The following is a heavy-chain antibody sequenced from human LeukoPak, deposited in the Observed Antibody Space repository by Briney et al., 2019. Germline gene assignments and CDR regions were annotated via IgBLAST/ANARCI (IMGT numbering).Heavy chain of an antibody. D-gene: IGHD6-13*01. J-gene: IGHJ4*02. Sequence: PGGSLRLSCAASGFTFSSMHWVRQAPGKGLEWVAVIWYDGSHEYYADSVKGRFTISRDNSKNTLYIEMNSLRAEDTAMYYCARHGSWSFDYWGQGTLVTVSA. CDR3: ARHGSWSFDY. CDR1: GFTFSS. V-gene: IGHV3-33*01. CDR2: IWYDGSHE.